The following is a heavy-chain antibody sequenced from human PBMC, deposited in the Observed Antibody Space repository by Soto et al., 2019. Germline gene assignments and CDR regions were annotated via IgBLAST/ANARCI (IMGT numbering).Heavy chain of an antibody. CDR3: ARVATGSSAALDY. D-gene: IGHD2-15*01. Sequence: SETLSLTCAVYGGSFSGYYWSWIRQPPGKGLEWIGEINHSGSTNYNPSLKSRVTISVDTSKNQFSLKLSSVTAADTAVYYCARVATGSSAALDYWGQGTLVTVST. CDR1: GGSFSGYY. V-gene: IGHV4-34*01. CDR2: INHSGST. J-gene: IGHJ4*02.